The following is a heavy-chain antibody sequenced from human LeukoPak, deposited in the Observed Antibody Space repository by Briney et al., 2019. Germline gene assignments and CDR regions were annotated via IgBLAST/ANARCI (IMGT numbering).Heavy chain of an antibody. D-gene: IGHD6-19*01. Sequence: PGGSLRLSCAASGFTFDDYAMHWVRQAPGKGLEWVSGISRNSGSIGYADSVKGRFTISRDNAKNSLYLQMNGLRAEDMAWYYCAKGQYSSGWYVFDYWGQGTLVTVSS. CDR2: ISRNSGSI. CDR1: GFTFDDYA. CDR3: AKGQYSSGWYVFDY. J-gene: IGHJ4*02. V-gene: IGHV3-9*03.